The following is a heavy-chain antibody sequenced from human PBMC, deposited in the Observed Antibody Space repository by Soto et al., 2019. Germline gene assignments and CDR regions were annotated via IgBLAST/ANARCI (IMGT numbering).Heavy chain of an antibody. J-gene: IGHJ4*02. CDR1: GYTFTSYD. D-gene: IGHD7-27*01. Sequence: QVQLVQSGAEVKKPGASVKVSCKASGYTFTSYDINWVRQTTGQGLEWMGWMSPNSANTGYAQKFQGRVTMTRSTSISTAYMELSSLRSEDTAVYYCASGPPNWAFHSWCQGTLVTVSS. V-gene: IGHV1-8*01. CDR3: ASGPPNWAFHS. CDR2: MSPNSANT.